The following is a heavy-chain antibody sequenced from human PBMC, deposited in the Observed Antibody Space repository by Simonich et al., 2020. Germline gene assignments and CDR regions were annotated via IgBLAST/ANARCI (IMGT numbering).Heavy chain of an antibody. Sequence: EVQLLESGGGLVQPGGSLRLSCAASGFTFSSYAMSWVRQAPGKGLGGVSTISGRGGSTNYANSVKGRFTISRDNSKNTLYLQMNSLRAEDTAVYYCAKRSGVSITGTFDYWGQGTLVTVSS. V-gene: IGHV3-23*01. CDR1: GFTFSSYA. D-gene: IGHD1-7*01. CDR3: AKRSGVSITGTFDY. CDR2: ISGRGGST. J-gene: IGHJ4*02.